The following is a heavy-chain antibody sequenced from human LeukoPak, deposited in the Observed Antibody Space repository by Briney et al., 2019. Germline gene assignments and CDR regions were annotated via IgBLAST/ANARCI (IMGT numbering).Heavy chain of an antibody. V-gene: IGHV1-8*03. CDR3: ARVAGSIDY. J-gene: IGHJ4*02. Sequence: ASVNVSCKASGYTFTTYDINWVRQATGPGLEWMGWMNLKSGYTGYAQKFQGRVTITSDTSTSTVYMELSSLRSEDTAVYYCARVAGSIDYWGQGTLVTASS. CDR2: MNLKSGYT. D-gene: IGHD1-26*01. CDR1: GYTFTTYD.